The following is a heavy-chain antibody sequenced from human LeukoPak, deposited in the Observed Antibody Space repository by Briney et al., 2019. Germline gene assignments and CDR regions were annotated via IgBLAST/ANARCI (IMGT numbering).Heavy chain of an antibody. CDR2: IKQVGSGK. CDR1: GFTFSSYW. D-gene: IGHD3-16*01. J-gene: IGHJ3*02. V-gene: IGHV3-7*01. CDR3: VGGRHDAFEI. Sequence: PGGSLRLSCAASGFTFSSYWMSWVRQAPGKGLEWVANIKQVGSGKYYVDSVKGRFTISRDNAKNSLYLQMDSLRAEDMAVYYCVGGRHDAFEIWGQGTMVTVSS.